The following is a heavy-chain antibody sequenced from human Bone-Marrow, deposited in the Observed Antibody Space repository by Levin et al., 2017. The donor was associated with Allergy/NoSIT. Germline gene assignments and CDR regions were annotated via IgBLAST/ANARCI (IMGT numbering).Heavy chain of an antibody. Sequence: PSETLSLTCAASGFSFSSYSINWVRQAPGKGLEWVSSIGTSSTSMFYADSMKGRFTISRDNAKNSVYLQMNSLRAEDTAVYYCARLTGGSGWYYFDYWGRGTLVTVSS. D-gene: IGHD6-19*01. J-gene: IGHJ4*02. CDR2: IGTSSTSM. CDR1: GFSFSSYS. CDR3: ARLTGGSGWYYFDY. V-gene: IGHV3-21*06.